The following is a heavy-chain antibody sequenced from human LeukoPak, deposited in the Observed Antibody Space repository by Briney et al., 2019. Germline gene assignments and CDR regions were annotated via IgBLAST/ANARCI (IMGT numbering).Heavy chain of an antibody. CDR3: ARDERYSSSWYYYYYGMDV. D-gene: IGHD6-13*01. J-gene: IGHJ6*02. CDR1: GGSISSGGYY. V-gene: IGHV4-31*03. CDR2: IYYSGGT. Sequence: SETLSLTCTVSGGSISSGGYYWSWIRQHPGKGLEWIGYIYYSGGTYYNPSLKSRVTISVDTSKNQFSLKLSSVTAADTAVYYCARDERYSSSWYYYYYGMDVWGQGTTVTVSS.